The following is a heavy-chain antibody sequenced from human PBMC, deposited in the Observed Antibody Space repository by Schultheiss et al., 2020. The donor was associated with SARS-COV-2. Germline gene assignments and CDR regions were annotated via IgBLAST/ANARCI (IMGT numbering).Heavy chain of an antibody. J-gene: IGHJ4*02. CDR1: GGTFSSYA. V-gene: IGHV1-69*06. D-gene: IGHD3-16*01. CDR2: IIPIFGTA. Sequence: SVKVSCKASGGTFSSYAISWVRQAPGQGLDWMGGIIPIFGTANYAQKFQGRVTITADKSTSTAYMELSSLRSEDTAVYYCARDWGTTAHFDYWGQGTLVTVSS. CDR3: ARDWGTTAHFDY.